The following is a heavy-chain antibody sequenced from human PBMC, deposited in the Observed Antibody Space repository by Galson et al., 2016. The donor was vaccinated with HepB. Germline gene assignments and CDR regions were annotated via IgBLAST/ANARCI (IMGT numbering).Heavy chain of an antibody. D-gene: IGHD4-17*01. Sequence: SLRLSCAASGFTFSSYSMNWVRQAPGKGLEWVSSISSSSTYIYYADSLKGRFTISRDNAKNSLYLQMSGLSAEDTAMYCCERAYGDYGTGWYFDLLGRGPLVTVSS. CDR2: ISSSSTYI. V-gene: IGHV3-21*01. CDR3: ERAYGDYGTGWYFDL. J-gene: IGHJ2*01. CDR1: GFTFSSYS.